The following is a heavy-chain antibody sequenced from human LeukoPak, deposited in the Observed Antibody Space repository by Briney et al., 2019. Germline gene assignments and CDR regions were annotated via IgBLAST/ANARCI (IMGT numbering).Heavy chain of an antibody. CDR1: GFTFSSYE. V-gene: IGHV3-48*03. J-gene: IGHJ3*02. Sequence: RGSLRLSCAASGFTFSSYEMNWVRQAPGKGLEWVSYISSSGSTIYYADSVKGRFTISRDNAKNSLYLQMNSLRAEDTAVYYCARDRPFSGSYSVTLRGAFDIWGQGTMVTVSS. CDR2: ISSSGSTI. D-gene: IGHD1-26*01. CDR3: ARDRPFSGSYSVTLRGAFDI.